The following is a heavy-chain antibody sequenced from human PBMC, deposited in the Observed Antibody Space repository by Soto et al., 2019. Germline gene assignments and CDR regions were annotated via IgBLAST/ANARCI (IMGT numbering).Heavy chain of an antibody. V-gene: IGHV4-61*01. Sequence: SETLSLTCTVSGGSVSSGSYYWSWIRQPPGKGLEWIGYIYYSGSTNYNPSLKSRVTISVDTSKNQFSLKLSSVTAADTAVYYCAAITITMVRAHRDKNDYWGQGTLVTVSS. CDR3: AAITITMVRAHRDKNDY. CDR2: IYYSGST. D-gene: IGHD3-10*01. J-gene: IGHJ4*02. CDR1: GGSVSSGSYY.